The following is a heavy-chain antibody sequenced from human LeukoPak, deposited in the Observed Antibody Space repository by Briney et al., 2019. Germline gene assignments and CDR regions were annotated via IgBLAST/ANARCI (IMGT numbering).Heavy chain of an antibody. CDR2: IFGSGGSA. CDR1: GFTFGGYA. J-gene: IGHJ4*02. D-gene: IGHD2-15*01. Sequence: PGGSLRLSCAASGFTFGGYAMYGVRQAPGKGLEWVSGIFGSGGSAHYADSVKGRFTISRDNSKNTVYLQMDSLRVEDPAIYHCAKTTTGYSSGRYPAWPIDYWGEGTLVTVSS. V-gene: IGHV3-23*01. CDR3: AKTTTGYSSGRYPAWPIDY.